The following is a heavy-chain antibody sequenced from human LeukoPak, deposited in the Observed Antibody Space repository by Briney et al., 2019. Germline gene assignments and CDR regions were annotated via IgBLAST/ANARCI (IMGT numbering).Heavy chain of an antibody. CDR2: IIPIFGTA. CDR1: GGTFSSYA. V-gene: IGHV1-69*13. Sequence: SVKVSCKASGGTFSSYAISWVRQAPGQGLEWMGGIIPIFGTANYAQKFQGRVTITADESTSTAYMELSSLRSEDTAVYYCARGNRDGYNFGRPYYFDYWGQGTLVTVSS. D-gene: IGHD5-24*01. CDR3: ARGNRDGYNFGRPYYFDY. J-gene: IGHJ4*02.